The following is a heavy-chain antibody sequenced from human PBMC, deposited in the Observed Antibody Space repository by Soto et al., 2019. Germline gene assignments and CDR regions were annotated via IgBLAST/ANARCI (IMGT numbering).Heavy chain of an antibody. CDR1: GYSFTSYW. CDR2: IYPGDSDT. D-gene: IGHD2-21*02. V-gene: IGHV5-51*01. CDR3: ASLAYCGGDCYYDAFDI. J-gene: IGHJ3*02. Sequence: PGESLKISCKGPGYSFTSYWIGWVRQMPGKGLEWMGIIYPGDSDTRYSPSFQGQVTISADKSISTAYLQWSSLKASDTAMYYCASLAYCGGDCYYDAFDIWGQGTMVTVSS.